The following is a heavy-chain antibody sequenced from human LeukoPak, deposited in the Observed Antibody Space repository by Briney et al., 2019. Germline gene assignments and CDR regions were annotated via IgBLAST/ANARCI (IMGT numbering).Heavy chain of an antibody. Sequence: SETLSLTCTVSGGSISSKSYYWGWIRQPPGKGLEWIGNIYYSGSTYYNPSLKSRVTISVDTSKNQFSLKLSSVTAADTAVYYCARLYYYGSGSSLPFDYWGQGTLVTVSS. V-gene: IGHV4-39*07. CDR3: ARLYYYGSGSSLPFDY. CDR2: IYYSGST. CDR1: GGSISSKSYY. J-gene: IGHJ4*02. D-gene: IGHD3-10*01.